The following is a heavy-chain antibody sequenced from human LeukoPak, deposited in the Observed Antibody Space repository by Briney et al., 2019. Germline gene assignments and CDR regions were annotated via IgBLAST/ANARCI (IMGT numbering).Heavy chain of an antibody. CDR2: ILGSGVTT. V-gene: IGHV3-23*01. CDR3: AKDRVTASWYFDL. CDR1: GFTFSSSS. J-gene: IGHJ2*01. D-gene: IGHD2-21*02. Sequence: GGSLRLSCAASGFTFSSSSLSLVRQAPGKGLEWVSGILGSGVTTYYADSVKGRFTISRDNSKNTLYLQMNSLRAEDTAVYYCAKDRVTASWYFDLWGRGTLVTVSS.